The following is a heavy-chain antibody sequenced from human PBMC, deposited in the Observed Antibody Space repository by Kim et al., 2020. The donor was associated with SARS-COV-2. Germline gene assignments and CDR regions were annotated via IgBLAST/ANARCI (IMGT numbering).Heavy chain of an antibody. Sequence: GGSLRLSCAASEFTFSSHVMHWVRQAPGKGLEWVALISYEGSTQKYTDSVKGRFTVSRDNSKNTLFLQMNSLRPEDTAVYYCARNLVGDTDLGPWGQGTLVTVSS. J-gene: IGHJ5*02. D-gene: IGHD1-26*01. CDR1: EFTFSSHV. CDR2: ISYEGSTQ. CDR3: ARNLVGDTDLGP. V-gene: IGHV3-30*03.